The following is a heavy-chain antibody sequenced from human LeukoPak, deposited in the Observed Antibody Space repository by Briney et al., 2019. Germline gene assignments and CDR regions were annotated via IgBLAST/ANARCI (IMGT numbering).Heavy chain of an antibody. V-gene: IGHV4-30-4*01. D-gene: IGHD3-22*01. J-gene: IGHJ4*02. Sequence: PSETLSLTCTVSGGSISSGDYYWSWIRQPPRKGLDWIGYIYYSGSTYYNPSLKSRVTISVDTSKNQFSLKLSSVTAADTAVYYCARVRAGYYDTSLWGQGTLVTVSS. CDR3: ARVRAGYYDTSL. CDR2: IYYSGST. CDR1: GGSISSGDYY.